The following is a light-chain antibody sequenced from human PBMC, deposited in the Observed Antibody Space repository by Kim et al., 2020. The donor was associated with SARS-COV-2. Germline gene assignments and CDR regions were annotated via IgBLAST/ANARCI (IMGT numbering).Light chain of an antibody. V-gene: IGKV3-20*01. CDR3: QHYGSSPYP. CDR1: QSVGSGY. Sequence: EIMMTQSPGTLSLSPGERATLSCRASQSVGSGYLAWYQQKPGQAPRLLIYGASSRATGIPDRFSGSGSGTDYTLSISRLEPEDFAMYYCQHYGSSPYPFGQGTKLEI. CDR2: GAS. J-gene: IGKJ2*01.